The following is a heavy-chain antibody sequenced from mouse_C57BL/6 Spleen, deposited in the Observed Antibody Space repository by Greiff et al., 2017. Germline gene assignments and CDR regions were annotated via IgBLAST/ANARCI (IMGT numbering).Heavy chain of an antibody. CDR3: TREATFAY. CDR2: ISSGGDYI. V-gene: IGHV5-9-1*02. CDR1: GFTFSSYA. J-gene: IGHJ3*01. Sequence: EVKLVESGAGLVKPGGSLKLSCAASGFTFSSYAMSWVRQTPEKRLEWVAYISSGGDYIYYADTVKGRFTIARDNARNTLYLQMSSLKSDDTAMYCCTREATFAYWGQGTLVTVSA.